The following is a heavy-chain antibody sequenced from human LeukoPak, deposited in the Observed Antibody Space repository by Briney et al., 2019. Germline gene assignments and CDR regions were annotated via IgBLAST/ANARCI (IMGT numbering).Heavy chain of an antibody. J-gene: IGHJ3*02. CDR2: INHSGST. Sequence: SETLSLTCAVYGGSFSGYYWSWIRQPPGKGLEWIGEINHSGSTNYNPSLKSRVTISVDTSKNQFSLKLSSVTAADTAVYYCARDLGITIFGVVIRAFDIWGQGTMVTVSS. V-gene: IGHV4-34*01. CDR1: GGSFSGYY. CDR3: ARDLGITIFGVVIRAFDI. D-gene: IGHD3-3*01.